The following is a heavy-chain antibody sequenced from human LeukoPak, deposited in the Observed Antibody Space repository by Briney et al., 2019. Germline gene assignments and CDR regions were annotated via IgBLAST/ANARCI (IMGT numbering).Heavy chain of an antibody. CDR1: GFTCSSYW. CDR3: ARAVIGTTSAAFDI. D-gene: IGHD1-20*01. V-gene: IGHV3-74*01. Sequence: GGSLRLSCAASGFTCSSYWMHWVRQAPGKALVWVSHISRDGSNTNYADSVKGRFTISRDNAKNTLSLEMNSLRAEDTGVYYCARAVIGTTSAAFDIWGQGTMITVSS. CDR2: ISRDGSNT. J-gene: IGHJ3*02.